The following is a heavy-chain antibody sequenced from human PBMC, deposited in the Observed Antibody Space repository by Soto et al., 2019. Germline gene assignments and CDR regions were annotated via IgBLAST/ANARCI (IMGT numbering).Heavy chain of an antibody. CDR3: AREGFDHLPDY. J-gene: IGHJ4*02. Sequence: QVQLQESGPGLVKASETLSLTCAVSGDSISSPNWWSWYRQSPGKGLELIGEMFASGSSNYNPSLDGRFTISLDTAKNQFSRTLTSLTAADTAIYYCAREGFDHLPDYWAQGIPVAVAS. CDR1: GDSISSPNW. CDR2: MFASGSS. V-gene: IGHV4-4*02.